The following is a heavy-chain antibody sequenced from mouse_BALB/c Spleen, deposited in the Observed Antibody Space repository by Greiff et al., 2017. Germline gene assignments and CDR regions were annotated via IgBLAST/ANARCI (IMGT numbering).Heavy chain of an antibody. Sequence: EVMLAESGGGLVKPGGSLKLSCAASGFTFSSYAMSWVRQTPEKRLEWVASISSGGSTYYPDSVKGRFTISRDNARNILYLQMSSLRSEDTAMYYCARGETSSWFAYWGQGTLVTVSA. CDR2: ISSGGST. V-gene: IGHV5-6-5*01. CDR1: GFTFSSYA. CDR3: ARGETSSWFAY. J-gene: IGHJ3*01.